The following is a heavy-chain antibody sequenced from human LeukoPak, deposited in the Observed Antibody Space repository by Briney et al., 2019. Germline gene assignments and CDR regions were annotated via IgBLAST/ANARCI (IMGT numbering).Heavy chain of an antibody. D-gene: IGHD6-6*01. CDR2: INHSGST. Sequence: SETLSLTCAVYGGSFSGYYWSWIRQPPGKGLEWIGEINHSGSTNYNPSLKSRVTISVDTSKNQVSLKLSSVTAADTAVYYCARGLEYSSSSGHWFDPWGQGTLVTVSS. V-gene: IGHV4-34*01. CDR3: ARGLEYSSSSGHWFDP. J-gene: IGHJ5*02. CDR1: GGSFSGYY.